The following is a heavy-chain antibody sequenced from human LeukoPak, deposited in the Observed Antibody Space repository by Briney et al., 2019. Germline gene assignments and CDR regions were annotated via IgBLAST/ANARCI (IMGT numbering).Heavy chain of an antibody. CDR3: AREGSSYAPSAPFFFDF. Sequence: PGGSLRLSCSASTFALSSYEMNWVRQAPGKGLEWVSYISRSGSTIYYADSVKGRFTTSRDNAEDSLFLQMNSLRAEDTAVYYCAREGSSYAPSAPFFFDFWGQGTLVTVSS. D-gene: IGHD3-10*01. J-gene: IGHJ4*02. V-gene: IGHV3-48*03. CDR2: ISRSGSTI. CDR1: TFALSSYE.